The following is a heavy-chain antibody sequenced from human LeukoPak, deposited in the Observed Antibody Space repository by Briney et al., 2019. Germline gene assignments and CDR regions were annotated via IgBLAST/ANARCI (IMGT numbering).Heavy chain of an antibody. CDR2: INHSGST. CDR1: GGSFSGYY. CDR3: ARDSQYYYGSGSYSQDAFDI. V-gene: IGHV4-34*01. D-gene: IGHD3-10*01. J-gene: IGHJ3*02. Sequence: PSETLSLTCAVYGGSFSGYYWSWIRQPPGKGLEWIGEINHSGSTNYNPSLKSRVTISVDTSKNQFSLKLSSVTAADTAVYYCARDSQYYYGSGSYSQDAFDIWGQGTMVTVSS.